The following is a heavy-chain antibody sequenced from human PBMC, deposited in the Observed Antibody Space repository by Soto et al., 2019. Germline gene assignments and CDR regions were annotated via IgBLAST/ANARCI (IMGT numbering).Heavy chain of an antibody. J-gene: IGHJ4*02. Sequence: GGSLRLSCAASGFTFDDYAMHWVRQAPGKGLEWVSGISWNSGSIGYADSVKGRFTISRDNAKNSLYLQMNSLRAEDTALYYCAKDLRITIFGIDYWGQGTLVTVSS. CDR2: ISWNSGSI. V-gene: IGHV3-9*01. CDR3: AKDLRITIFGIDY. CDR1: GFTFDDYA. D-gene: IGHD3-3*01.